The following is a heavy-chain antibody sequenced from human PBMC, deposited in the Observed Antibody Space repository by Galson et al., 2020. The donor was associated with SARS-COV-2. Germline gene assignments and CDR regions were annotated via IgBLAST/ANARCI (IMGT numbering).Heavy chain of an antibody. V-gene: IGHV3-33*06. Sequence: SLRLSCAASGFTFSSYGMHWVRQAPGKGLEWVAVIWYDGSNKYYADSVKGRFTISRDNSKNTLYLQMNSLRAEDTAVYYCAKDPGYYYDSSGYYRAYYYYYGMDVWCQGTTVTVSS. CDR3: AKDPGYYYDSSGYYRAYYYYYGMDV. D-gene: IGHD3-22*01. CDR2: IWYDGSNK. J-gene: IGHJ6*02. CDR1: GFTFSSYG.